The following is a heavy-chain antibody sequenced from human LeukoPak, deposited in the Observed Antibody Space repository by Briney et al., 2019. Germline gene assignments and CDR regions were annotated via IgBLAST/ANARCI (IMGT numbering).Heavy chain of an antibody. CDR3: AKALGYYYDSSGYSN. J-gene: IGHJ4*02. CDR2: ISGSGGST. Sequence: GGSLRLSCAASGFTFSSYAMSWVRQAPGKGLEWVSAISGSGGSTYYADSVKGRFTISRDNSKNTLYLQMNSLRAEDTAVYYCAKALGYYYDSSGYSNWGQGTLVTVSS. CDR1: GFTFSSYA. D-gene: IGHD3-22*01. V-gene: IGHV3-23*01.